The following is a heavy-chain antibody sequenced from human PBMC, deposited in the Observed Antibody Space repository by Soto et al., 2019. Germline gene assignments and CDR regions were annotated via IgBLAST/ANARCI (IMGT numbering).Heavy chain of an antibody. CDR2: ISYDGSNK. D-gene: IGHD3-22*01. CDR3: AKELAYYDSSGYRDYYYYGMDV. CDR1: GFTFSSYG. V-gene: IGHV3-30*18. J-gene: IGHJ6*02. Sequence: QVQLVESGGGVVQPGRSLRLSCAASGFTFSSYGMHWVRQAPGKGLEWMAVISYDGSNKYYADSVKGRFTISRDNSKNTLYLQMNSLRAEDTAVYYCAKELAYYDSSGYRDYYYYGMDVWGQGTTVTVSS.